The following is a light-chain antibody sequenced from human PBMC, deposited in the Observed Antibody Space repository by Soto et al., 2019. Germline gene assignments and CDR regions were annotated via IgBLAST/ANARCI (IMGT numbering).Light chain of an antibody. V-gene: IGKV1-12*01. Sequence: IPLTQSPSYISTLVCDRVNITCRASQDIAGYLAWYQHKPGRAPELLIHAASSLQSGVPSRFSGSGSGTDFTLTINSLQTEDFATYYCQQDYSLPITFGQGTRLEIK. CDR3: QQDYSLPIT. J-gene: IGKJ5*01. CDR1: QDIAGY. CDR2: AAS.